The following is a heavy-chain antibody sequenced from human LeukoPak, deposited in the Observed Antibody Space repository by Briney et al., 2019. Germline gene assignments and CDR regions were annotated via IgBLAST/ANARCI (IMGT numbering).Heavy chain of an antibody. J-gene: IGHJ4*02. V-gene: IGHV3-48*02. D-gene: IGHD6-19*01. CDR2: ISSSSSTI. CDR3: ASIGWYSNEFDH. CDR1: GFTFSSYS. Sequence: GGSLRLSCAASGFTFSSYSMNWIRQAPGKGLEWVSYISSSSSTIYYADSVKGRFTISRDNAKNSLYLQMNSLRDEDTAEYYCASIGWYSNEFDHWGQGTLVTVSS.